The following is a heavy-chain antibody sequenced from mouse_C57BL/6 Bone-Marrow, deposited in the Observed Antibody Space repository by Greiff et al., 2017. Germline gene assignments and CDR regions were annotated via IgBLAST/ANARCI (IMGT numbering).Heavy chain of an antibody. CDR1: GFNIKDYY. CDR3: AFYYYGSHDY. J-gene: IGHJ2*01. V-gene: IGHV14-2*01. D-gene: IGHD1-1*01. CDR2: IDPEDGET. Sequence: EVKLVESGAELVKPGASVKLSCTASGFNIKDYYMHWVKQRTEQGLEWIGRIDPEDGETKYAPKFQGKATITADTSSNTAYLKLSSLASEDTAVYYYAFYYYGSHDYWGQGTTLTVSS.